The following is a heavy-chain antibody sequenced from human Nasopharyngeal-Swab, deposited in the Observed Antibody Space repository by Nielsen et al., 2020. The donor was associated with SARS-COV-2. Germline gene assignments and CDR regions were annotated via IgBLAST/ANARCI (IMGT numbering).Heavy chain of an antibody. CDR2: MNANSGNI. Sequence: ASVKVSCKASGYTFTNYDINWVRQATGQGLEWMGWMNANSGNIGYAQKFQGRVTMTRNTSISTAYMELSSLRSEDTAVYYCARGGSIAFDPWGQRTLVTVSS. J-gene: IGHJ5*02. D-gene: IGHD6-6*01. V-gene: IGHV1-8*01. CDR3: ARGGSIAFDP. CDR1: GYTFTNYD.